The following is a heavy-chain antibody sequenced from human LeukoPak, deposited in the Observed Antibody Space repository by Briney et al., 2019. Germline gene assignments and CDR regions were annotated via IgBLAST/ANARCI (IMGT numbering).Heavy chain of an antibody. J-gene: IGHJ4*02. V-gene: IGHV3-11*04. Sequence: GGSLRLSCAASGFTFSDYYMSWIRQAPGKGLEWVSYISSSGSTIYYADSVKGRFTVSRDNAKNTLYLQMNSLRAEDTAVYYCARERKYDSNFDYWGQGTLVTVSS. CDR1: GFTFSDYY. CDR2: ISSSGSTI. CDR3: ARERKYDSNFDY. D-gene: IGHD1-1*01.